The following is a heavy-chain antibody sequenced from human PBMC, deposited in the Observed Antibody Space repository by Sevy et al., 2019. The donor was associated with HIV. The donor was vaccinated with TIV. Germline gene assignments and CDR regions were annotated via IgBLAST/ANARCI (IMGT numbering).Heavy chain of an antibody. CDR2: IKQYGSEK. D-gene: IGHD5-12*01. V-gene: IGHV3-7*01. J-gene: IGHJ6*02. Sequence: GSLRLSCAASGFTFNSYWMSWVRQAPGKGLEWVANIKQYGSEKYYVDSVKGRFTISRDNSQNSLFLQMNTLRAEDTAVYYCAREGSPYDTYYYYYGMDVWGQGTTVTVSS. CDR3: AREGSPYDTYYYYYGMDV. CDR1: GFTFNSYW.